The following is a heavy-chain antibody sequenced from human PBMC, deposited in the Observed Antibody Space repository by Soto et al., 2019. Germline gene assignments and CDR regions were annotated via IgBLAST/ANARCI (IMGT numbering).Heavy chain of an antibody. Sequence: SETLSLTCTVSGGSISSGGYYWTWIRQHPGKGLEWIGYIYYSGGTYYNPSHKSRVTISVDTSKNQFSLKLSSVTAADTAVYYCARDTGYCSSTSCRTSYGRDVGGQGTTVTVS. CDR2: IYYSGGT. D-gene: IGHD2-2*01. CDR3: ARDTGYCSSTSCRTSYGRDV. CDR1: GGSISSGGYY. J-gene: IGHJ6*02. V-gene: IGHV4-31*03.